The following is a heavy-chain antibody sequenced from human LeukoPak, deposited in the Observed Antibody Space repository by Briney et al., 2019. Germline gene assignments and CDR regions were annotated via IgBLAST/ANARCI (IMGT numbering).Heavy chain of an antibody. J-gene: IGHJ4*02. Sequence: TETLSLTCTVSGGSISSSSYYWGWIRQPPGKELEWIGSIYYSGSTYYNPSLKSRVTISVDTSKNQFSLKLSSVTAAGTAVYYCARPTTNFYSSSSGFDYWGQGTLVTVSS. CDR3: ARPTTNFYSSSSGFDY. V-gene: IGHV4-39*01. CDR2: IYYSGST. CDR1: GGSISSSSYY. D-gene: IGHD6-6*01.